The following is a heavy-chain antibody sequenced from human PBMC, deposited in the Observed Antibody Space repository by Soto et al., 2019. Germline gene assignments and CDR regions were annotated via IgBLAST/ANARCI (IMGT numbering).Heavy chain of an antibody. V-gene: IGHV5-10-1*01. J-gene: IGHJ6*02. CDR3: ERHLDVDTAMVTIYYYYGMDV. Sequence: GECLKISCKGSGYSFTSYWISWVRQMPGKGLEWMGRIDPSDSYTNYSPSFQGHVTISADKSISTAYLQWSSLKASNTAMYYCERHLDVDTAMVTIYYYYGMDVWGQGTTVTVSS. CDR1: GYSFTSYW. D-gene: IGHD5-18*01. CDR2: IDPSDSYT.